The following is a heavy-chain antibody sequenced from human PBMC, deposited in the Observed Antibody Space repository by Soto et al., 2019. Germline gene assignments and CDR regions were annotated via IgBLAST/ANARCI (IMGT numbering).Heavy chain of an antibody. CDR3: ARTSRFDC. CDR1: GGSISSNNW. V-gene: IGHV4-4*02. D-gene: IGHD6-6*01. Sequence: SETLSLTCAVSGGSISSNNWWSWVRQPPGKGLEWIGEINHSGSTNYNPSLKSRVTMSVDTSKNQFSLKLSSVTAADTAVYYCARTSRFDCWGQGTLVTVS. CDR2: INHSGST. J-gene: IGHJ4*02.